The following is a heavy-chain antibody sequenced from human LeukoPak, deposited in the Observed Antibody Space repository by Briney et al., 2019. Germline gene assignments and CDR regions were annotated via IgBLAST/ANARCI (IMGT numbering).Heavy chain of an antibody. J-gene: IGHJ4*02. Sequence: GGTLRLSCAASGFTFSSYAMSWVRQAPGKGLEWVSAISGSGGSTYYADSVKGRFTISRDNSKNTLYLQMNSLRAEDTAVYFCAKTGSRDQGGLDYWGQGTLVTVSS. CDR3: AKTGSRDQGGLDY. D-gene: IGHD3-10*01. CDR2: ISGSGGST. CDR1: GFTFSSYA. V-gene: IGHV3-23*01.